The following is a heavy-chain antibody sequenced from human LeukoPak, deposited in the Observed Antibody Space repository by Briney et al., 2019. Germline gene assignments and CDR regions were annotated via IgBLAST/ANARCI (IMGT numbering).Heavy chain of an antibody. Sequence: ETLSLTCTVSGGSISSYYWSWVRQAPGKGLEWVSAISGSGGSTYYADSVKGRFTISRDNSKNTLYLQMNSLRAEDTAVYYCARLPFTFGGVIPYFDYWGQGTLVTVSS. CDR3: ARLPFTFGGVIPYFDY. CDR1: GGSISSYY. J-gene: IGHJ4*02. D-gene: IGHD3-16*02. V-gene: IGHV3-23*01. CDR2: ISGSGGST.